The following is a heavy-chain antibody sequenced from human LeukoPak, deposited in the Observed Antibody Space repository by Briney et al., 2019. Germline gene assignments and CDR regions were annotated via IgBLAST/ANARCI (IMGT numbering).Heavy chain of an antibody. CDR2: IYYSGST. D-gene: IGHD3-22*01. Sequence: SETLSLTCTVSGGSISSSSYYWGWIRQPPGKGLEWIRSIYYSGSTYYNPSLKSRVTISVDTSKNQFSLKLSSVTAADTAVYYCASRAYYYDSSGYGPFDYWGQGTLVTVSS. J-gene: IGHJ4*02. V-gene: IGHV4-39*01. CDR1: GGSISSSSYY. CDR3: ASRAYYYDSSGYGPFDY.